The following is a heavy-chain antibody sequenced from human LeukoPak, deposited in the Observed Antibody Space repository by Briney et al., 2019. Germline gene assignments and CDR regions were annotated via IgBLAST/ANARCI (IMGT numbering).Heavy chain of an antibody. CDR1: GYTFTSYG. Sequence: ASVKVSCKASGYTFTSYGISWVRQAPGQGLEWMGWISAYNGNTNYAQKLQGRVTMTTDTSTSTAYMELRSLRSDDTAVYYCARPPGRCSGGSCSRDYWGQGTLVTVSS. CDR2: ISAYNGNT. V-gene: IGHV1-18*01. CDR3: ARPPGRCSGGSCSRDY. J-gene: IGHJ4*02. D-gene: IGHD2-15*01.